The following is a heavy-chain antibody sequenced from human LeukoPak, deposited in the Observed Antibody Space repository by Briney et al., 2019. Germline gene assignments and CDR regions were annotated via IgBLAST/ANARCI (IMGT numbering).Heavy chain of an antibody. J-gene: IGHJ6*03. CDR2: ISVGGHST. D-gene: IGHD3-22*01. Sequence: GGSLRLSCAASGFTFSDHAMTWVRQAPGKGLEWVSAISVGGHSTYYADSVRGRFTISRDNSRNTLPLQMNRLSAEDTAFYYCAMDAWGYYDSSGYSFGSQYYMDVWGKGTTVTVSS. V-gene: IGHV3-23*01. CDR3: AMDAWGYYDSSGYSFGSQYYMDV. CDR1: GFTFSDHA.